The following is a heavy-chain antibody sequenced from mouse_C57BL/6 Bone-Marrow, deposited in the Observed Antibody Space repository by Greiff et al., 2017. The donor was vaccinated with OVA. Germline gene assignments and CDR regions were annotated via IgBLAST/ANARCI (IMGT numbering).Heavy chain of an antibody. Sequence: VQLKESGPGLVKPSQSLSLTCSVTGYSITSGYYWNWIRQFPGNKLEWMGYISYDGSNNYNPSLKNRISITRDTSKNQFFLKLNSVTTEDTATYYCARERVHYYGSSYGGWYFDVWGTGTTVTVSS. J-gene: IGHJ1*03. CDR3: ARERVHYYGSSYGGWYFDV. D-gene: IGHD1-1*01. V-gene: IGHV3-6*01. CDR2: ISYDGSN. CDR1: GYSITSGYY.